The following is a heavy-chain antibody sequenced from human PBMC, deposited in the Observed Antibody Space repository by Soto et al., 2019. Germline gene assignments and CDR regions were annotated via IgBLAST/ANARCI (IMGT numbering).Heavy chain of an antibody. Sequence: PSETLSLTCTVAGGAISSGDYYWSWIRQPPGEGLVWIGYIYYSGSTYYNPSLKSRVTISVDTSKNQFSLKLSSVTAADTAVYYCARDNIVVVVAATRTQYDGMDAWGQGTTFTVS. CDR1: GGAISSGDYY. D-gene: IGHD2-15*01. CDR2: IYYSGST. V-gene: IGHV4-30-4*01. J-gene: IGHJ6*02. CDR3: ARDNIVVVVAATRTQYDGMDA.